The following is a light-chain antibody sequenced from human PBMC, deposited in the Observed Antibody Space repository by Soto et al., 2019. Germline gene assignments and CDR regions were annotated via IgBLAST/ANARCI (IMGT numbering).Light chain of an antibody. J-gene: IGKJ1*01. Sequence: DIQMIQSPSTLSASVGDRVTISCRASQTISGWLAWYQHKPGRAPKLLIYDAFNLESGVPSRFSGSGSGTEFTLTISSLQPDDFATYYCQKYDTNPVGLGQGTKVEIK. CDR3: QKYDTNPVG. V-gene: IGKV1-5*01. CDR2: DAF. CDR1: QTISGW.